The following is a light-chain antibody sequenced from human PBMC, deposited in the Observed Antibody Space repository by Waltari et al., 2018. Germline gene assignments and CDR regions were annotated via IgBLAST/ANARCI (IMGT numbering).Light chain of an antibody. CDR2: EAR. J-gene: IGLJ1*01. CDR1: STDGGGYNY. V-gene: IGLV2-14*01. CDR3: SSYTSSSTLYV. Sequence: QSALTQPPSVAGSPGQSPTLSCTGHSTDGGGYNYVSCYQQHPGKAPKLMIYEARNRPSGVSNRFSGSKSGNTASLTISGLQAEDEADYYCSSYTSSSTLYVFGTGTKVTVL.